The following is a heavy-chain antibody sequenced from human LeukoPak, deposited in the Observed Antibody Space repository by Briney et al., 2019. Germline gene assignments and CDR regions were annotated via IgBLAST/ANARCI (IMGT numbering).Heavy chain of an antibody. V-gene: IGHV3-23*01. CDR2: ISGSGGST. J-gene: IGHJ3*02. CDR3: AKDDYHAFDI. Sequence: GGSLRLSCAASGFTFSSNAMNWVRQAPGKGLEWVSAISGSGGSTYYADSVKGRFTISRDSSKNTLYLQMNSLRAEDTAVYYCAKDDYHAFDIWGQGTMVTVSS. CDR1: GFTFSSNA. D-gene: IGHD4-11*01.